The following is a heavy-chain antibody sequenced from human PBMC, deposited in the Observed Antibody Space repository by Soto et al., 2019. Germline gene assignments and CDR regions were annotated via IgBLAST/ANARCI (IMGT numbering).Heavy chain of an antibody. CDR2: IKSTIDGGTT. J-gene: IGHJ4*01. Sequence: PGGSLRLSCAASGFAFPNAWMNWVRQAPGKGQEWVGRIKSTIDGGTTDYAEPVKGRFAISRDDSNNMVYLQMNSLKIEDTAVYYCTTDSYRTIIIGCSDYWGHGTLVTVSS. CDR1: GFAFPNAW. V-gene: IGHV3-15*07. D-gene: IGHD3-22*01. CDR3: TTDSYRTIIIGCSDY.